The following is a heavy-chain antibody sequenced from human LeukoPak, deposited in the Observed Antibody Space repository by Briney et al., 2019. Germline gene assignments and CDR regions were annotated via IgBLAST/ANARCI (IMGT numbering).Heavy chain of an antibody. CDR1: GFTFSSYG. CDR2: IRYDGSNK. CDR3: AKLFLSSVRGVTDY. J-gene: IGHJ4*02. Sequence: GGSLRLSCAASGFTFSSYGMHWVRQAPGKGLEWVAFIRYDGSNKYYADSVKGRFTISRDNSKNTLYLQMNSLRAEDTAVYYCAKLFLSSVRGVTDYWGQGTLVTVSS. V-gene: IGHV3-30*02. D-gene: IGHD3-10*01.